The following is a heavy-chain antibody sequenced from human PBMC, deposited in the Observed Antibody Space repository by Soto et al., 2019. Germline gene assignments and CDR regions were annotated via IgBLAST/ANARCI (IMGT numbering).Heavy chain of an antibody. CDR1: GYIFTAYS. D-gene: IGHD2-21*01. J-gene: IGHJ4*02. V-gene: IGHV1-2*02. CDR3: AREASSVISLDY. CDR2: FNPNSGDT. Sequence: ASVKVPCKASGYIFTAYSMHWVRQAPGQGLEWVGWFNPNSGDTIYAQKFQGRVTLTRDTSISTAYMELYSLRSDDTAVYYCAREASSVISLDYWGQGTLVTVSS.